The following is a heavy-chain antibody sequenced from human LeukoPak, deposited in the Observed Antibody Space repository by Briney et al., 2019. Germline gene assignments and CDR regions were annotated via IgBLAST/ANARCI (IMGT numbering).Heavy chain of an antibody. CDR1: GFTFSSYW. CDR3: ARDTSLLWFGESDAFDI. Sequence: GGSLRLSCAASGFTFSSYWMHWVRQAPGKGLVWVSRINSDGSSTSYADSVKGRFTISRDNAKNTLYLQMNSLRAEDTAVYYCARDTSLLWFGESDAFDIWGQGTMVTVSS. D-gene: IGHD3-10*01. J-gene: IGHJ3*02. CDR2: INSDGSST. V-gene: IGHV3-74*01.